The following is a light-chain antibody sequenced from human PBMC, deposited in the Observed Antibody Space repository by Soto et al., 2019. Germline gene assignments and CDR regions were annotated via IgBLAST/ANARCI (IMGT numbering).Light chain of an antibody. CDR3: SSFATSGTTVI. CDR1: MRDVGAYNL. V-gene: IGLV2-14*01. CDR2: EVT. Sequence: QSALTQPASVSGSPGQSITISCAGTMRDVGAYNLVSWYQQHPGRAPQLIIYEVTHRPSGISDRFSGSKSGNTASLTISGLQAEDESDYYCSSFATSGTTVIFGGGTKVTVL. J-gene: IGLJ2*01.